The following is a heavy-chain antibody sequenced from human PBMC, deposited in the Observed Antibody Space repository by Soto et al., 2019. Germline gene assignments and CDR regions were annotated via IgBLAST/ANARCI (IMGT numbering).Heavy chain of an antibody. J-gene: IGHJ3*02. CDR3: AGKCCISTRGYRTFDI. CDR2: IIPIFATA. Sequence: QVQLVQSGAEVKKPESSVKVSCKASGDTLSSYSINWVRQAPGQGLEWMGGIIPIFATANYAQKFQGRVTITADKSTSTAYMGRSSLRSEDTAVYECAGKCCISTRGYRTFDIWGKGTMVTVSS. CDR1: GDTLSSYS. V-gene: IGHV1-69*14. D-gene: IGHD2-2*02.